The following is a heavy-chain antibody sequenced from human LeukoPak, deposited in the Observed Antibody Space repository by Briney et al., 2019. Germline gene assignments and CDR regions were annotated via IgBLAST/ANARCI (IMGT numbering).Heavy chain of an antibody. D-gene: IGHD6-13*01. CDR3: ASGIAAAGTPEGY. V-gene: IGHV3-23*01. Sequence: EPGGSLRLSCAASGFTFSSYAMSWVRQAPGKGLEWVSGISDSGFSTYYADSVKGRFTISRDNSKNTLYLQMNSLRAEDTAVYYCASGIAAAGTPEGYWGQGTLVTVSS. CDR2: ISDSGFST. CDR1: GFTFSSYA. J-gene: IGHJ4*02.